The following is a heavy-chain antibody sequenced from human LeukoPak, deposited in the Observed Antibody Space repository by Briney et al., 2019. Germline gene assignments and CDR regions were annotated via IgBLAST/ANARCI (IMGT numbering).Heavy chain of an antibody. V-gene: IGHV4-59*08. D-gene: IGHD3-22*01. CDR2: IYYSGST. J-gene: IGHJ4*02. CDR1: GGSISDYY. Sequence: SETLSLTCTVSGGSISDYYWSWIRQPPGKGLEWIGYIYYSGSTNYNPSLKSRVTISVDTSKNQFSLKLSSVTAADTAVYYCASGVYDSSGYPYWGQGTLVTVSS. CDR3: ASGVYDSSGYPY.